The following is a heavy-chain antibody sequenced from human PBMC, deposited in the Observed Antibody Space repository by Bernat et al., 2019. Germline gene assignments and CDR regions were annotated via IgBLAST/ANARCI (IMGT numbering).Heavy chain of an antibody. D-gene: IGHD3-3*01. CDR3: ARDRSVYDFGSGYPTGLFDY. CDR2: IWYDGSNK. V-gene: IGHV3-33*01. Sequence: QVQLVESGGGVVQPGRSLRLSCAASGFTFSSYGMHWVRQAPGKGLEWVAVIWYDGSNKYYADSVKGRFTISRDNSKNTLYLQMNSLRAEDTAVYYCARDRSVYDFGSGYPTGLFDYWGQGTLVTVSS. CDR1: GFTFSSYG. J-gene: IGHJ4*02.